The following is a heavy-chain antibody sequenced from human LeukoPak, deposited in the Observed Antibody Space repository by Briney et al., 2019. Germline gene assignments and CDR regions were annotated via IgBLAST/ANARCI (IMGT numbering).Heavy chain of an antibody. V-gene: IGHV4-59*01. J-gene: IGHJ4*02. CDR3: ARGESIVGATVSFDY. CDR2: IYYSGST. Sequence: SETLSLTCTVSGGSISSYYWSWIRQPPGKGLEWIGYIYYSGSTSYNPSLKSRVTISVDTSKNQFSLKLSSVTAADTAVYYCARGESIVGATVSFDYWGQGTLVTVSS. D-gene: IGHD1-26*01. CDR1: GGSISSYY.